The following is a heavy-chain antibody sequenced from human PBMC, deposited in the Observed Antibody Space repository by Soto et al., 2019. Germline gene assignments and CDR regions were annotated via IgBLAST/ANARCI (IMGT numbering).Heavy chain of an antibody. CDR2: INPSGGST. CDR3: ARDFLNIAVAGTEGGSFDY. CDR1: GYTFTSYY. Sequence: ASVKVSCKASGYTFTSYYMHWVRQAPGQGLEWMGIINPSGGSTSYAQKFQGRVTMTRDTSTSTVYMELSSLRSEDTAVYYCARDFLNIAVAGTEGGSFDYWGQGTLVTVSS. J-gene: IGHJ4*02. V-gene: IGHV1-46*01. D-gene: IGHD6-19*01.